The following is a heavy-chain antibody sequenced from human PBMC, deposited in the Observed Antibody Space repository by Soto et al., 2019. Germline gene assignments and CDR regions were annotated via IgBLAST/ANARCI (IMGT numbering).Heavy chain of an antibody. CDR1: GGSISSSSYY. V-gene: IGHV4-39*01. J-gene: IGHJ4*02. CDR3: ARQLGVVPAAIEYFDY. CDR2: IYYSGST. Sequence: PSETLSLTCTVSGGSISSSSYYWGWIRQPPGKGLEWIGSIYYSGSTYYNPSLKSRVTISVDTSKNQFSLKLSSVTAADTAVFYCARQLGVVPAAIEYFDYWGQGTLVTVSS. D-gene: IGHD2-2*01.